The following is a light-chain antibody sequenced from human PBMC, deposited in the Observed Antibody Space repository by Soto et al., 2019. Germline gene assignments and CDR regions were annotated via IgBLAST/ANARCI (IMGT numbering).Light chain of an antibody. J-gene: IGKJ4*01. CDR3: QQYADSPLT. CDR2: GAS. CDR1: QSVTSNY. V-gene: IGKV3-20*01. Sequence: EIVLTQSPGTHSLSPGERATLSCRASQSVTSNYLAWYQQKPGQAPRLLIYGASTRVAGIPDRFSGSGSGTDFTLTVSRLEPEDFAVYYCQQYADSPLTFGGGTKVDIK.